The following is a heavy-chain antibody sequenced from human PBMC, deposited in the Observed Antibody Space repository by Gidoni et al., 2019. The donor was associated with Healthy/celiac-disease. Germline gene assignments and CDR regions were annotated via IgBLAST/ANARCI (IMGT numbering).Heavy chain of an antibody. Sequence: EVQLVESGGGLVQPGGSLRLSCAASGFTFSRYWMSWVRQAPGKGLEWVANIKQDGSEKYYVDSVKGRFTISRDNAKNSLYLQMNSLRAEDTAVYYCFGSGSYHYYYYGMDVWGQGTTVTVSS. CDR1: GFTFSRYW. CDR2: IKQDGSEK. V-gene: IGHV3-7*03. CDR3: FGSGSYHYYYYGMDV. D-gene: IGHD3-10*01. J-gene: IGHJ6*02.